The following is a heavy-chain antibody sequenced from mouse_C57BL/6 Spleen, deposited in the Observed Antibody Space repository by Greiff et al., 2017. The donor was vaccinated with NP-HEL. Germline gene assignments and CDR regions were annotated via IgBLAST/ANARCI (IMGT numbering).Heavy chain of an antibody. CDR2: INPGSGGT. Sequence: QVQLQQSGAELVRPGTSVKVSCKASGYAFTNYLIEWVKQRPGQGLEWIGVINPGSGGTNYNEKFKGKATLTADKSSSTAYMQLSSLTSEDSAVYFCAREEKFITTVVATRAMDYWGQGTSVTVSS. CDR3: AREEKFITTVVATRAMDY. V-gene: IGHV1-54*01. J-gene: IGHJ4*01. CDR1: GYAFTNYL. D-gene: IGHD1-1*01.